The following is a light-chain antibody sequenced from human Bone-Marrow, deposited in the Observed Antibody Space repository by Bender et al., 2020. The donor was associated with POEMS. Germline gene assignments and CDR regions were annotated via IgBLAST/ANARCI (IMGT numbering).Light chain of an antibody. J-gene: IGLJ3*02. CDR2: YDD. CDR1: SSNIGKHG. Sequence: QSVLTQPPSVSETPGQRVTISCSGSSSNIGKHGVNWYQKLPGKAPKLLIYYDDLVLSGVSYRLSCAKSGTSASLASSGLQSEEEADYYFSAWDASPNGWVFGGGTKVTVL. CDR3: SAWDASPNGWV. V-gene: IGLV1-36*01.